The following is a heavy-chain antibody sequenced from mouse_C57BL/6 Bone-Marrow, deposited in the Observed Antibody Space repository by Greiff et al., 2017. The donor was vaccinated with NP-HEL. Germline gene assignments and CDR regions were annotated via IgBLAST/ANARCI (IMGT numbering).Heavy chain of an antibody. CDR3: TTTLYDYSYYFDY. CDR1: GFNIKDYY. J-gene: IGHJ2*01. Sequence: VQLKESGAELVRPGASVKLSCTASGFNIKDYYMHWVKQRPEQGLEWIGRIDPEDGDTEYAPKFQGKATMTADTSSNPAYLQLSSLTSEDTAVYYCTTTLYDYSYYFDYWGQGTTLTVSS. CDR2: IDPEDGDT. V-gene: IGHV14-1*01. D-gene: IGHD2-4*01.